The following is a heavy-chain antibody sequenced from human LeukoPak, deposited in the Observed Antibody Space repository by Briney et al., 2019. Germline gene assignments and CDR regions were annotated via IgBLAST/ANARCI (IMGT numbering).Heavy chain of an antibody. Sequence: GGSLRLSCAASGFTFSSYSMNWVRRAPGKGLEWVSSISSSSSYIYYADSVKGRFTISRDNAKNSLYLQMNSLRAEDTAVYYCASALRVRGDQFDYWGQGTLVTVSS. CDR1: GFTFSSYS. CDR2: ISSSSSYI. CDR3: ASALRVRGDQFDY. J-gene: IGHJ4*02. D-gene: IGHD3-10*01. V-gene: IGHV3-21*01.